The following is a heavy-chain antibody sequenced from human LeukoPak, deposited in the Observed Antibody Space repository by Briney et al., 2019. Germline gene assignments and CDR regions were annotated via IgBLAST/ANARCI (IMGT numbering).Heavy chain of an antibody. V-gene: IGHV3-72*01. J-gene: IGHJ4*02. CDR1: GFTFSAHY. CDR3: ARSDSSGYLEAY. Sequence: GGSLRLSCVDSGFTFSAHYMDWVRQAPGKGLEWVGRVRNKANSYTTEYAASVKDRFIISRDDSKSSLYLQMNSLKIEDTVVYYCARSDSSGYLEAYWGQGTLVTVSS. CDR2: VRNKANSYTT. D-gene: IGHD3-22*01.